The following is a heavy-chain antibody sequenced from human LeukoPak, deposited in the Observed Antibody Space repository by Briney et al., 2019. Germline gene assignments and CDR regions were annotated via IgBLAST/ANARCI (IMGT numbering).Heavy chain of an antibody. CDR2: IRFTGSYI. CDR3: ARLPTFYYDSSGYHYDY. D-gene: IGHD3-22*01. J-gene: IGHJ4*02. V-gene: IGHV3-21*04. Sequence: GGSLRLSCVASGFTFSHYSMNWVRQAPGKGLEWVSSIRFTGSYIYYADSVKGRFTISRDDAENTLYLQMDNLRAGDTGVYFCARLPTFYYDSSGYHYDYWGQGTLVTVSS. CDR1: GFTFSHYS.